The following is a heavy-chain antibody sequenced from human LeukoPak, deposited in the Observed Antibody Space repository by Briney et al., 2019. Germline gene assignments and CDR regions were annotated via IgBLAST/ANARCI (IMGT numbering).Heavy chain of an antibody. J-gene: IGHJ4*02. CDR3: AREWIQLWLRRGSFDY. V-gene: IGHV4-39*07. CDR2: IYYSGST. CDR1: GGSISSSSYY. Sequence: SETLSLTCTVSGGSISSSSYYWGWIRQPPGKGLEWIGSIYYSGSTYYNPSLKSRVTISVDTSKNQFSLKLSSVTAADTAVYYCAREWIQLWLRRGSFDYWGQGTLVTVSS. D-gene: IGHD5-18*01.